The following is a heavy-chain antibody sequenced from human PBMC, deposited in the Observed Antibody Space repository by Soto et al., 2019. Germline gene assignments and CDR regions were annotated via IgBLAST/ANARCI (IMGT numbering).Heavy chain of an antibody. CDR2: IIPIFGTA. V-gene: IGHV1-69*13. Sequence: GASVKVSCKASGGTFGSYAISWVRQAPGQGLEWMGGIIPIFGTANYAQKFQGRVTITADESTSTAYMELSSLRSEDTAVYYCARGERQWPDGNDIWGQGTMVTVSS. CDR1: GGTFGSYA. D-gene: IGHD6-19*01. J-gene: IGHJ3*02. CDR3: ARGERQWPDGNDI.